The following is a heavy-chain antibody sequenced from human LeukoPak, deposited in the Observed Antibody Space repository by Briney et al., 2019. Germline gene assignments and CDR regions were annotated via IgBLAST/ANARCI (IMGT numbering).Heavy chain of an antibody. V-gene: IGHV3-21*01. CDR2: ISSSSSYI. CDR1: GFTFSSYS. Sequence: PGGSLRLSCAASGFTFSSYSMDSVRQAPGKGLEWVSSISSSSSYIYYADSVKGRFTISRDNAKNSLYLQMNSLRAEDTAVYYCARDSGYGLAFDYWGQGTLVTVSS. J-gene: IGHJ4*02. CDR3: ARDSGYGLAFDY. D-gene: IGHD5-12*01.